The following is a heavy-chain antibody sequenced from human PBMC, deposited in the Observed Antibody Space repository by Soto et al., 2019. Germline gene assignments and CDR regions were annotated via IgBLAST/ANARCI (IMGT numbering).Heavy chain of an antibody. V-gene: IGHV4-61*01. D-gene: IGHD6-6*01. CDR3: ARDSISYSSSLDY. CDR2: IYYSGST. Sequence: PSETLSLTCTVSGGSVSSGSYYWSWIRQPPGKGLEWIGYIYYSGSTNYNPSLKSRVTISVDTSKNQFSLKLSSVTAADTAVYYCARDSISYSSSLDYWGQGTLVTVSS. CDR1: GGSVSSGSYY. J-gene: IGHJ4*02.